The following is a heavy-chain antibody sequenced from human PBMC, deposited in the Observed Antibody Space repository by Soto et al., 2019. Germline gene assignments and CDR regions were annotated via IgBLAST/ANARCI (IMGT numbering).Heavy chain of an antibody. V-gene: IGHV1-46*01. D-gene: IGHD5-12*01. CDR3: ARARGYSFGLPQNWFDP. CDR2: ILPSSGST. CDR1: GYTFTTSY. J-gene: IGHJ5*02. Sequence: GASVKVSCTAHGYTFTTSYVNWVRQAPGQGLEWMGIILPSSGSTSYAQNFQGRVTMTRDTSTSTVYMELTSLRIEDTAVYYCARARGYSFGLPQNWFDPWGQGTPVTVSS.